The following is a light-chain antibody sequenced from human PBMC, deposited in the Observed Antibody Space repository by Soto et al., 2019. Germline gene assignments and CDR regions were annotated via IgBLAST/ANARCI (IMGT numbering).Light chain of an antibody. J-gene: IGKJ1*01. Sequence: AIRMTQSPSSFSASTGDRVTITCRASQGISSYLAWYQQKPGQAPKLLIYAASTLQSGVPSRFSGSGSGTDFTLTISCLQSEDFATYYCQQYYSYPRTFGQGNKVEIK. CDR1: QGISSY. CDR2: AAS. V-gene: IGKV1-8*01. CDR3: QQYYSYPRT.